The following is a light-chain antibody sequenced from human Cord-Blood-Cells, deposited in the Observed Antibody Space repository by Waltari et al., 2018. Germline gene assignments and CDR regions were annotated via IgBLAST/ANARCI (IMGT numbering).Light chain of an antibody. Sequence: AIRMTPSPSSFSASTEDRVTITCRASQGISSYLAWYQQKPGKAPKLLTYAASTLQSGVPSRFSGSGSGTDFTLTISCLQSEDFATYYCQQYYSYPFTFGPRTKVDIK. CDR1: QGISSY. V-gene: IGKV1-8*01. CDR2: AAS. CDR3: QQYYSYPFT. J-gene: IGKJ3*01.